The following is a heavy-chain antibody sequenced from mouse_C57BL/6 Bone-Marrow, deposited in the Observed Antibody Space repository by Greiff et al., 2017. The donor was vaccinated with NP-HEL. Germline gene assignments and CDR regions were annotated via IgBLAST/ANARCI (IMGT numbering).Heavy chain of an antibody. V-gene: IGHV5-17*01. CDR3: ARTLRWLRRGWFAY. Sequence: VQLKESGGGLVKPGGSLKLSCAASGFTFSDYGMHWVRQAPEKGLEWVAYISSGSSTIYYADTVKGRVTISRDNAKNTLFLQMTSLRSEDTAMYYCARTLRWLRRGWFAYWGQGTLVTVSA. CDR1: GFTFSDYG. D-gene: IGHD2-2*01. CDR2: ISSGSSTI. J-gene: IGHJ3*01.